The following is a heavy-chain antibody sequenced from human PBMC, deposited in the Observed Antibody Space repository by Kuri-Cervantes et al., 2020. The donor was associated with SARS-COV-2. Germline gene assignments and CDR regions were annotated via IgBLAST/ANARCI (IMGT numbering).Heavy chain of an antibody. CDR1: GDSISNTNYY. CDR2: VSYSGSA. V-gene: IGHV4-39*01. J-gene: IGHJ3*02. D-gene: IGHD2-2*01. CDR3: AGNIVVVPAAIGNDAFDI. Sequence: SETLSLTCTVSGDSISNTNYYWGWIRQPPGKGLEWIGSVSYSGSAYYNPSLKSRVTIFVDTSKNQLSLWLTSVTAADTAVYYCAGNIVVVPAAIGNDAFDIWGQGTMVTVSS.